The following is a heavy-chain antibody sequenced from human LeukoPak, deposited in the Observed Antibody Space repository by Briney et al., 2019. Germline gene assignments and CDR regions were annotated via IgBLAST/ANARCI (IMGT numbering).Heavy chain of an antibody. V-gene: IGHV1-2*02. Sequence: ASVKVSCKASGYTFTGYYMHWVRQAPGQGLEWMGWINPNSGGTNHAQKFQGGVTMTRDTSISTAYMELSRLRSDDTAVYYCASAIRAARTYYFDYWGQGTLVTVSS. CDR2: INPNSGGT. D-gene: IGHD6-6*01. CDR1: GYTFTGYY. CDR3: ASAIRAARTYYFDY. J-gene: IGHJ4*02.